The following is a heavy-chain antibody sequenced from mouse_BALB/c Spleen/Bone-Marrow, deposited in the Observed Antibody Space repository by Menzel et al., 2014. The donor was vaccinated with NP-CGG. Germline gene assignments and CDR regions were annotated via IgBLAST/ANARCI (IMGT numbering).Heavy chain of an antibody. Sequence: EVQVVESGGGLVQPGGSLRLSCATSGFTFNDYYMSWVRQPPGMALEWLGFIRNKANGYTTEYSASVKGRLTISRDNSQSHLYLQMNSLRAECSSTYYCARNIVYYVRFAYWVHWTLVTISA. V-gene: IGHV7-3*02. CDR3: ARNIVYYVRFAY. D-gene: IGHD1-1*01. CDR2: IRNKANGYTT. J-gene: IGHJ3*01. CDR1: GFTFNDYY.